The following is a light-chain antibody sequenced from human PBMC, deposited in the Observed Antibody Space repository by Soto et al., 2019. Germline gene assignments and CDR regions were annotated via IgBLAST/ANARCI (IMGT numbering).Light chain of an antibody. V-gene: IGKV1-5*01. J-gene: IGKJ1*01. Sequence: DIQMTQSPSTLSASVGDRVTITCRASQSISTWLAWYQQKPGKAPKLLIYDASSLQSGVPSRFSGSGSGTDFTLTISRLEPEDLAVYYCQQYDYSVWTFGQGTKVDIK. CDR1: QSISTW. CDR2: DAS. CDR3: QQYDYSVWT.